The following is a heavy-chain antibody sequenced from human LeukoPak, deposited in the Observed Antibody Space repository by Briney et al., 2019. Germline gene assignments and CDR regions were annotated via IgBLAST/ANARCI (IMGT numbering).Heavy chain of an antibody. V-gene: IGHV3-48*03. CDR3: ARDPEDTAMVSFDY. Sequence: GGSLRLSCAASGFTFSSYAMSWVRQAPGKGLEWVSYISSSGSTIYYADSVKGRFTISRDNAKNSLYLQMNSLRAEDTAVYYCARDPEDTAMVSFDYWGQGTLVTVSS. CDR1: GFTFSSYA. J-gene: IGHJ4*02. D-gene: IGHD5-18*01. CDR2: ISSSGSTI.